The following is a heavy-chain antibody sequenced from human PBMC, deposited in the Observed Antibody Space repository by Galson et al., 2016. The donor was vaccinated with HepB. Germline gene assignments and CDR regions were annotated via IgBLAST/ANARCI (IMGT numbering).Heavy chain of an antibody. CDR2: ISYNI. D-gene: IGHD2-8*01. CDR1: GFTFSTYN. V-gene: IGHV3-21*01. Sequence: SLRLSCAASGFTFSTYNMNWVRQAPGKGLEWVSSISYNIYYADSVRGRFTISRDNAKNSLFLQMNSLRVEDTAVYYCARDNCINAICYTGWFDSWSQGTLVTVSA. J-gene: IGHJ5*01. CDR3: ARDNCINAICYTGWFDS.